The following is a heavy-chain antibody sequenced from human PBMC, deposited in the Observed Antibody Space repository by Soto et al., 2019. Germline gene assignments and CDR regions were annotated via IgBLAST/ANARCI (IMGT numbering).Heavy chain of an antibody. CDR1: GFTFNNYA. D-gene: IGHD2-15*01. CDR2: ISYNSSNI. V-gene: IGHV3-9*01. Sequence: EVQLMESGGGLVQPGRSLRLSCIASGFTFNNYAMHWVRQAPGKGLEWVSGISYNSSNIVYADSVKGRFTISRDNAKNSLFLQMDSLRPEDTALYYCAKGEFGYCSGGRCRGWGWFDPWGQGTLVTVSS. J-gene: IGHJ5*02. CDR3: AKGEFGYCSGGRCRGWGWFDP.